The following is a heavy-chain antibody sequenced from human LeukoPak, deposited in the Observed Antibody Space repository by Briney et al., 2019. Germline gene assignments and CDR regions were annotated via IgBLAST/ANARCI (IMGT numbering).Heavy chain of an antibody. CDR1: GFTVSSNY. V-gene: IGHV3-66*01. D-gene: IGHD2-21*02. Sequence: GGSLRLSCAASGFTVSSNYMSWVRQAPGKGLEWVSVIYSGGSTYYADSVKGRFTISRDNSKNTLYLQMNSLRAEDTAVYYCASASLLVVVTAPLDYWGQGTLVTVTS. CDR3: ASASLLVVVTAPLDY. J-gene: IGHJ4*02. CDR2: IYSGGST.